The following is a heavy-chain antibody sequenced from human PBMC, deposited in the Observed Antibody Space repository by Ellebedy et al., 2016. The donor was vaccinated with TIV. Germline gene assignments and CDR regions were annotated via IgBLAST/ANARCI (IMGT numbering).Heavy chain of an antibody. J-gene: IGHJ4*02. CDR2: ITHSGST. V-gene: IGHV4-34*01. CDR3: ARGLARDY. Sequence: MPSETLSLTCAVYGGSFSGYYGSWIRQPPGKGLEWIGEITHSGSTNYNPSLKSRVTISVDTSKNQFSLNLSSVTAADTAVYYCARGLARDYWGQGTLVTVSS. CDR1: GGSFSGYY.